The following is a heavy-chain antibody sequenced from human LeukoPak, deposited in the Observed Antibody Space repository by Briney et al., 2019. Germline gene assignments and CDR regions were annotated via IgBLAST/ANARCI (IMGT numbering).Heavy chain of an antibody. V-gene: IGHV4-34*01. D-gene: IGHD5-18*01. J-gene: IGHJ3*02. CDR2: INHSGST. CDR1: GGSFSGYY. Sequence: SETLSLTCAVYGGSFSGYYWSWIRQPPGKGLEWIGEINHSGSTNYNPSLKSRVTISVDTSKNQFSLKLSSVTAADTAVYYCARWVGTAMADDALDIWGQGTMVTVSS. CDR3: ARWVGTAMADDALDI.